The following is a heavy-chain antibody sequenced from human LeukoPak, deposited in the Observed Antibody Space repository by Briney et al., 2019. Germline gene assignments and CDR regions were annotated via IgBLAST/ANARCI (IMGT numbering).Heavy chain of an antibody. CDR1: GFTFGDYG. CDR3: ARRFGIAVAGPFDY. CDR2: INWIGGSP. D-gene: IGHD6-19*01. V-gene: IGHV3-20*04. J-gene: IGHJ4*02. Sequence: GGSLSLSCAASGFTFGDYGMSWVRQAPGKGLEWVSGINWIGGSPGYADSVKGRFTIYKDNDKISLYLQMNSLSAEDTVLYYCARRFGIAVAGPFDYWGQGTVVTVSS.